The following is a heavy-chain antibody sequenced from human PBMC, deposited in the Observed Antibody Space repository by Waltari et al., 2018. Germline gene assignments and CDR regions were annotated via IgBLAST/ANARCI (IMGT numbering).Heavy chain of an antibody. CDR3: VWSKTGWLRDY. V-gene: IGHV3-74*01. Sequence: EVQLVESGGGLVPPGGSRRLSCAASGFTFSNYWIHWVRQVPGKGLVWISDLKTDVRTANYAYSVKGRFTISIDNAKNTMDLQMNCLRVDDTAVYYCVWSKTGWLRDYWGQGMLVTVSS. J-gene: IGHJ4*02. CDR1: GFTFSNYW. D-gene: IGHD6-19*01. CDR2: LKTDVRTA.